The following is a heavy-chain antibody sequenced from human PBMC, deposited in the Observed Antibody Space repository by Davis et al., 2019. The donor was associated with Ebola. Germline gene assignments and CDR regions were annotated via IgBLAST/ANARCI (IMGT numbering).Heavy chain of an antibody. CDR1: GGSIRSGGYY. CDR2: IYYSGST. Sequence: SETLSLTCTVSGGSIRSGGYYWSWIRQHPGKGLEWIGYIYYSGSTYYNPSLKSRVTISVDTSKNQFSLKLSSVTAADTAVYYCARHYAGVAPFDYWGQGTLVTVSS. D-gene: IGHD2-2*01. V-gene: IGHV4-31*03. CDR3: ARHYAGVAPFDY. J-gene: IGHJ4*02.